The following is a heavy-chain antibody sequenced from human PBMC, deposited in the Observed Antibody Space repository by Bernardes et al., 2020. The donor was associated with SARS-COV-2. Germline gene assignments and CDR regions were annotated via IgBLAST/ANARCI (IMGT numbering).Heavy chain of an antibody. D-gene: IGHD3-9*01. CDR2: MNPNSGNT. CDR3: ARGRDDILTSWFDP. CDR1: GYTFTSYD. J-gene: IGHJ5*02. V-gene: IGHV1-8*01. Sequence: ASVKVSCKASGYTFTSYDINWVRQATGQGLEWMGWMNPNSGNTGYVQKFQGRVTMTRNTSISTAYMELSSLRSEDTAVYYCARGRDDILTSWFDPWGQGTLVTVSS.